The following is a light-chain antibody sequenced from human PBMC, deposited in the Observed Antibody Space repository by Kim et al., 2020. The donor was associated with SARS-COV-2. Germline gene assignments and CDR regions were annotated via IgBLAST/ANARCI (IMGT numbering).Light chain of an antibody. CDR2: SAS. CDR3: LQHQTLPYT. J-gene: IGKJ2*01. CDR1: QAINIF. Sequence: SASVGARVTITCRERQAINIFLAWFQQKPGEAPKRLIYSASSLQRGVPSRFSGSGSGTEFTLTISSLQPEDFATYYCLQHQTLPYTFGQGTKLEI. V-gene: IGKV1-17*03.